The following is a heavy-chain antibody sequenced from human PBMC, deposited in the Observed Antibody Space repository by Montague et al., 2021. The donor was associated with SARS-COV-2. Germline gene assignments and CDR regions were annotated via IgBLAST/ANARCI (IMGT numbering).Heavy chain of an antibody. CDR2: IYYDGST. V-gene: IGHV3-53*04. CDR3: ARGGIGAPGSGWFDF. D-gene: IGHD6-19*01. Sequence: SLRLSCAASGFTVTYNYMNWVRQAPGKGPDWVSVIYYDGSTYYADSVKGRFTISIHNSENTLLHQMDSLRPEDTAVYYCARGGIGAPGSGWFDFWGQGTLVTVSS. CDR1: GFTVTYNY. J-gene: IGHJ4*02.